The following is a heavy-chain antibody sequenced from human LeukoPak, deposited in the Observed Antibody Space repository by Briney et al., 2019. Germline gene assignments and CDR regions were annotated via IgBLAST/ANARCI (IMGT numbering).Heavy chain of an antibody. CDR1: GYTFTSYD. CDR3: ATVGELLGRYYFDY. CDR2: MNPNSGNT. J-gene: IGHJ4*02. Sequence: ASVKVSCKASGYTFTSYDINWVRQATGQGLEWMGWMNPNSGNTGYAQKFQGRVTMTEDTSTDTAYMELSSLRSEDTAVYYCATVGELLGRYYFDYWGQGTLVTVSS. D-gene: IGHD3-16*01. V-gene: IGHV1-8*01.